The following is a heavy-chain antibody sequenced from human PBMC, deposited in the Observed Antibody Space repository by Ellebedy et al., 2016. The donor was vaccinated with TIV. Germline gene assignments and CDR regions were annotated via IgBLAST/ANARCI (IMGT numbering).Heavy chain of an antibody. Sequence: MPSETLSLTCTVAGVSTGGYYWRRVRQPPGKGMEWNGYIHYTGTTNYNLYLKSRVTISHDTSKHQLSLNLNSVTAADTAVYYCTKTRGWLQPDFHYWGQGSLVTVSS. V-gene: IGHV4-59*01. CDR2: IHYTGTT. CDR3: TKTRGWLQPDFHY. CDR1: GVSTGGYY. J-gene: IGHJ4*02. D-gene: IGHD5-24*01.